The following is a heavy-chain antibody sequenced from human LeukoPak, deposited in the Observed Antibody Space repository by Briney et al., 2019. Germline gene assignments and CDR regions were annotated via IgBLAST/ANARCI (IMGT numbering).Heavy chain of an antibody. J-gene: IGHJ3*02. Sequence: PGASVKVSCKASGYSFTGYYIHWVRQVPGQGLEWMGWINPNSGATNYTQNFRGRVTMTSDTSVSIVFLELSRLRSDDTAVYYCAKAVRRMLLFGDVSGDAYDIWGQGTMVTVSS. D-gene: IGHD3-10*01. CDR3: AKAVRRMLLFGDVSGDAYDI. V-gene: IGHV1-2*02. CDR2: INPNSGAT. CDR1: GYSFTGYY.